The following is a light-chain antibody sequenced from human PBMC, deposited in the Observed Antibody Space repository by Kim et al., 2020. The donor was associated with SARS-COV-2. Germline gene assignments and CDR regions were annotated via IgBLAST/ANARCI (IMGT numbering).Light chain of an antibody. CDR1: QDISTY. Sequence: GDRVTITCRESQDISTYLAWFQLKPGKAPKLMIYAASALQQGIPSRFSGSGSGTDVTLTVTSLQPEVVATYYCQKCDSAPWTLGQGTKVDI. J-gene: IGKJ1*01. CDR3: QKCDSAPWT. V-gene: IGKV1-27*01. CDR2: AAS.